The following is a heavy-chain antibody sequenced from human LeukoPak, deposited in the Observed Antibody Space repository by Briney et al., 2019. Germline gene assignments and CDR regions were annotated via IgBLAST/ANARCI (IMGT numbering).Heavy chain of an antibody. Sequence: ASVRVSCKASGYTFTSYGISWVRQAPGQGLEWMGWISAYNGNTNYAQKLQGRVTMTTDTSTSTAYMELRSLRSDDTAVYYCASSNYYDSSAGFDYWGQGTLVTVSS. CDR3: ASSNYYDSSAGFDY. J-gene: IGHJ4*02. V-gene: IGHV1-18*01. D-gene: IGHD3-22*01. CDR2: ISAYNGNT. CDR1: GYTFTSYG.